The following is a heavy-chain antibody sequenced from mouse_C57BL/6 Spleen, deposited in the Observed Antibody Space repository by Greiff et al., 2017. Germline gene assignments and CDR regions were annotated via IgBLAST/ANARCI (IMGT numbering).Heavy chain of an antibody. V-gene: IGHV1-55*01. CDR3: STINYYGSSYEGSGFAY. Sequence: VQLQQPGAELVKPGASVKMSCKASGYTFTSYWITWVKQRPGQGLEWIGDIYPGSGSTNYNEKFKSKVTLTVDTSSSTAYMQLSSLTSEDSAVYYCSTINYYGSSYEGSGFAYWGQGTLVTVSA. CDR1: GYTFTSYW. J-gene: IGHJ3*01. CDR2: IYPGSGST. D-gene: IGHD1-1*01.